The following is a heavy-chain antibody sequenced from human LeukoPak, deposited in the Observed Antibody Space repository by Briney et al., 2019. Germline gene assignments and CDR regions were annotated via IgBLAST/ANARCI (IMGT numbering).Heavy chain of an antibody. Sequence: GGSLRLSCAASGFTFSSYAMSWVRQAPGKGLEWVSAISGSGGSTCYADSVKGRFTISRDNSKNTLYLQMNSLRAEDTAVYYCAKYFRGIFYYDSSGYTSPEYYFDYWGQGTLVTVSS. J-gene: IGHJ4*02. CDR1: GFTFSSYA. D-gene: IGHD3-22*01. V-gene: IGHV3-23*01. CDR2: ISGSGGST. CDR3: AKYFRGIFYYDSSGYTSPEYYFDY.